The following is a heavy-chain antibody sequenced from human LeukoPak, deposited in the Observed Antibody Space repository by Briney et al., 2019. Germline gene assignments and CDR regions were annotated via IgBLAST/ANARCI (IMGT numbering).Heavy chain of an antibody. CDR2: FDPEDGET. D-gene: IGHD6-13*01. CDR3: ATQQLVRFVLRFQH. J-gene: IGHJ1*01. CDR1: GYTLTELS. V-gene: IGHV1-24*01. Sequence: ASVKVSCTVSGYTLTELSMHWVRQAPSQELEWMGRFDPEDGETIYAQKFQGRDTMTEDTSTNTAYMEMSSLRSEDTAVYYCATQQLVRFVLRFQHWGQGTLVTVSS.